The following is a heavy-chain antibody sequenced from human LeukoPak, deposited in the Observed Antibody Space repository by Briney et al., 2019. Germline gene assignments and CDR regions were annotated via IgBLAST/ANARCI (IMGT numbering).Heavy chain of an antibody. D-gene: IGHD1-7*01. V-gene: IGHV1-2*02. CDR2: INPNSGGT. CDR1: GYTFTGYY. J-gene: IGHJ5*02. CDR3: ARGNWNYQTNWFDP. Sequence: ASVKVSCKASGYTFTGYYMHWVRQAPGQGLEWMGWINPNSGGTNYAQKFQGRVTMTRDTSISTAYMELSRLRPDDTAVYYCARGNWNYQTNWFDPWGQGTLVTVSS.